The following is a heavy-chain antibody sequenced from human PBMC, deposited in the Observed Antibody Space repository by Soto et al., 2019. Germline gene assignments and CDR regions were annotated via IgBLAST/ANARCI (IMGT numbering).Heavy chain of an antibody. D-gene: IGHD1-1*01. CDR2: MNHSGST. V-gene: IGHV4-34*01. J-gene: IGHJ6*02. CDR1: GGSFSGYY. CDR3: ARCGDRPWKIRRNYGMDV. Sequence: QVQLQQWGAGLLKPSETLSLTCAVYGGSFSGYYWSWIRQPPGKGLEWIGEMNHSGSTNYNPSLKSRFTISVDTSKNQFSLKLSSVTAADTSVYYCARCGDRPWKIRRNYGMDVWGQGITVTVSS.